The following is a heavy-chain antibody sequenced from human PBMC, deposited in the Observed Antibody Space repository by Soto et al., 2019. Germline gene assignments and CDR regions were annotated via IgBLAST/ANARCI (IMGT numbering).Heavy chain of an antibody. D-gene: IGHD2-2*01. CDR1: GFTFSSFC. CDR2: VNSDGSTT. J-gene: IGHJ4*02. V-gene: IGHV3-74*01. Sequence: EVQMVESGGGLVQPGGSLRLSCAASGFTFSSFCLHWVRQVSGKGLVWVSRVNSDGSTTAYADSVKGRFTVSRDNAKNTLYLQMDNLRAEDAAVYYCAGGAGSNKPFGYWGQGTLVTVSS. CDR3: AGGAGSNKPFGY.